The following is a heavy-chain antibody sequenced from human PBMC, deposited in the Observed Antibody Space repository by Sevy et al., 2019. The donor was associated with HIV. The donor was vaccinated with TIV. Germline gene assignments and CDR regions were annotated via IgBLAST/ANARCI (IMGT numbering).Heavy chain of an antibody. D-gene: IGHD1-1*01. CDR1: GFTFTTSG. CDR2: ISYHGRDK. Sequence: GGSLRLSCVASGFTFTTSGMHWVRQAPGKGLEWVAVISYHGRDKYYADSVKGRFTISRDNSDNILYLHMNSLRSEDTAVYYCAKDFSGYNDMDVWGQGTMVTVSS. CDR3: AKDFSGYNDMDV. V-gene: IGHV3-30*18. J-gene: IGHJ6*02.